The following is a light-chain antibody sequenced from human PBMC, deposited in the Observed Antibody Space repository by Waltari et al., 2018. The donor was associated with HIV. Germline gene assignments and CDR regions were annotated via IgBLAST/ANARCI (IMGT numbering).Light chain of an antibody. CDR1: QDISDW. CDR3: QQYNTYSYT. J-gene: IGKJ2*01. CDR2: KAS. Sequence: DIQMTQSPSTLSASVGDRVTITCRASQDISDWLAWYQQKPGKAPKLLIYKASNLESGVPSRFSGSGSGTKFTLTISSLQPDDFGTYYCQQYNTYSYTFGQGTKLGIK. V-gene: IGKV1-5*03.